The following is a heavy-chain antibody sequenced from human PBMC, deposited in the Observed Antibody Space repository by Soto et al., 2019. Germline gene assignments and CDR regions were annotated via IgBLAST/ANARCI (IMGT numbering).Heavy chain of an antibody. D-gene: IGHD5-12*01. CDR1: GGSFSSFG. CDR2: IIPVFGRP. J-gene: IGHJ1*01. Sequence: SVKVSCKASGGSFSSFGISWVRRAPGQGLEWMGGIIPVFGRPNYAQRFRGRLTITADESTNTVYLELIDLRSEDTAVYYCAREGSGYNLWGQGTQVTVSS. V-gene: IGHV1-69*13. CDR3: AREGSGYNL.